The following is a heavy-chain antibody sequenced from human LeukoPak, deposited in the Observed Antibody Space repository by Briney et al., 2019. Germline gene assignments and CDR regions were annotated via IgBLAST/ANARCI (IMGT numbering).Heavy chain of an antibody. CDR1: GFTFSSYG. CDR2: ISYDGSNK. D-gene: IGHD2-21*02. V-gene: IGHV3-30*18. CDR3: AKDRVTRHYYYYYGMDV. J-gene: IGHJ6*02. Sequence: GGSLRLSCAASGFTFSSYGMHWVRQAPGKGLEWVAVISYDGSNKYYADSVKGRFTISRDNSKNTLYLQMNSLRAEDTAVYYCAKDRVTRHYYYYYGMDVWGQGTTVTVSS.